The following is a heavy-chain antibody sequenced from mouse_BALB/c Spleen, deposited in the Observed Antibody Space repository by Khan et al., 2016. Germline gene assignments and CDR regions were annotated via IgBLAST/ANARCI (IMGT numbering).Heavy chain of an antibody. D-gene: IGHD1-1*01. Sequence: QVQLKQSGAELAKPGASVKMSCKASGYTFTSYWMHWVKQRPGQGLEWIGYINPSTGYTEYNQKFKDKATLTADKSSSTAYMQLSSLTSEDSAVXYCARSVVAYWGQGTLVTVSA. CDR1: GYTFTSYW. CDR3: ARSVVAY. J-gene: IGHJ3*01. CDR2: INPSTGYT. V-gene: IGHV1-7*01.